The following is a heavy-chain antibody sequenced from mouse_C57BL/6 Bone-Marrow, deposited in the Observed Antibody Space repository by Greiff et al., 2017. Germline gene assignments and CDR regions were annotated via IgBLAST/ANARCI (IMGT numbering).Heavy chain of an antibody. V-gene: IGHV1-15*01. Sequence: VQLVESGAELVRPGASVTLSCKASGYTFTDYEMHWVKQTPVHGLEWIGAIDPETGGTAYNQKFKGKAILTADKSSSTAYMELRSLTSEDSAVYYCTRGSLITTVVATEAMDYWGQGTSVTVSS. J-gene: IGHJ4*01. CDR2: IDPETGGT. CDR3: TRGSLITTVVATEAMDY. D-gene: IGHD1-1*01. CDR1: GYTFTDYE.